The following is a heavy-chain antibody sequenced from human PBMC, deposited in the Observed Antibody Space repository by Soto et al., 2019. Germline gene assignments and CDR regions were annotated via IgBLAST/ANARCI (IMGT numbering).Heavy chain of an antibody. D-gene: IGHD6-19*01. CDR3: AILAVAGTPYYYYGMDV. V-gene: IGHV4-39*01. J-gene: IGHJ6*04. CDR1: GGSISSSSYY. CDR2: IYYSGST. Sequence: SETLSLTCTVSGGSISSSSYYWGWIRQPPGKGLEWIGSIYYSGSTYYNPSLKSRVTISVDTSKNQFSLKLSSVTAADTAVYYCAILAVAGTPYYYYGMDVWGKGTTVTVPS.